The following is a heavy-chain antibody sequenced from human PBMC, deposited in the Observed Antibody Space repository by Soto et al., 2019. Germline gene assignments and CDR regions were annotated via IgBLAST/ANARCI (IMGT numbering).Heavy chain of an antibody. Sequence: SETLSLTCAVYGGSFSGYYWSWIRQPPGKGLEWIGEINHSGSTNYNPSLKSRVTISVDTSKNQFSLKLSSVTAADTAVYYCARRPSTYCSGGSCYSVFDYWGQGTLVTVSS. CDR1: GGSFSGYY. CDR2: INHSGST. D-gene: IGHD2-15*01. J-gene: IGHJ4*02. V-gene: IGHV4-34*01. CDR3: ARRPSTYCSGGSCYSVFDY.